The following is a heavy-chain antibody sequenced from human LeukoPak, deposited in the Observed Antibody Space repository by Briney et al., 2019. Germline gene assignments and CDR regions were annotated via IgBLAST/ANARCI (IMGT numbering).Heavy chain of an antibody. CDR2: ISSSSSYI. V-gene: IGHV3-21*01. J-gene: IGHJ4*02. CDR1: GFTFSSYS. CDR3: ARTYYYDSSGYYPASYYFDY. Sequence: GGSLRLSCAASGFTFSSYSMNWVRQAPGKGLEWVSAISSSSSYIYYADSVKGRFTISRDNAKNSLYLQMNSLRAEDTAVYYCARTYYYDSSGYYPASYYFDYWGQGTLVTVSS. D-gene: IGHD3-22*01.